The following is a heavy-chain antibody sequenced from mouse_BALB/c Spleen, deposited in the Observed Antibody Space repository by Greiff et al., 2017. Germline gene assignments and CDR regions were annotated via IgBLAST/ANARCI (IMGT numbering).Heavy chain of an antibody. CDR1: GYTFTSYW. CDR3: ARDDRYDVGY. D-gene: IGHD2-14*01. CDR2: INPSTGYT. J-gene: IGHJ2*01. V-gene: IGHV1-7*01. Sequence: QVQLQQSGADLAKPGASVKMSCKASGYTFTSYWMHWVKQRPGQGLEWIGYINPSTGYTEYTQKFKDKATLTADKSTSTAYMQLSSLTSEDSAVYYCARDDRYDVGYWGQGTTLTVSS.